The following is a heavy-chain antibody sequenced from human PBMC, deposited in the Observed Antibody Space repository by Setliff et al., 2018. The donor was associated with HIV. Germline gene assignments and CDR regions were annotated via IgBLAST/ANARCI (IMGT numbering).Heavy chain of an antibody. CDR2: VSQSGST. J-gene: IGHJ6*02. V-gene: IGHV4-39*01. CDR3: ARRSIVGVARGFYYYNLDV. CDR1: GVSINRTDHY. Sequence: SETLSLTCSVSGVSINRTDHYWGWIRQSPGKRLEWIGSVSQSGSTYYNPSLKSRITISVDRSKNLFSLKLISVTAADTAVYYCARRSIVGVARGFYYYNLDVWGQGTTVTVSS. D-gene: IGHD1-26*01.